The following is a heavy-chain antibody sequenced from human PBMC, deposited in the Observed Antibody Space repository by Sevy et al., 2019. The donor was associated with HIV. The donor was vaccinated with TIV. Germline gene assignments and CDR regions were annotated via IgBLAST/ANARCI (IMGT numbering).Heavy chain of an antibody. D-gene: IGHD3-22*01. V-gene: IGHV1-69*13. J-gene: IGHJ4*02. CDR1: VGTFSSYA. CDR3: AREPYINYDESSGYYYDY. Sequence: ASVKVSCKASVGTFSSYAISWVRQAPGQGLEWMGGIIPIFGTANYAQKFQGRVTITADESTSTDYMELSSLRSEDTAVYYCAREPYINYDESSGYYYDYWGQGTLVTVSS. CDR2: IIPIFGTA.